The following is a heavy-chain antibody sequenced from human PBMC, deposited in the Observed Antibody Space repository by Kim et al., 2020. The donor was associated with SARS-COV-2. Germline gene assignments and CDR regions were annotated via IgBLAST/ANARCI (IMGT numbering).Heavy chain of an antibody. CDR1: GDTLTELS. D-gene: IGHD3-3*01. Sequence: ASVKVSCKVSGDTLTELSMHWVRQAPGEVLEWMGGFDPENGDKIYAQKFKGRVTLTEDRSTDTAYMELSSLRSEDTAVYSCATNDFWSGYYTFWGQGTLV. V-gene: IGHV1-24*01. CDR2: FDPENGDK. CDR3: ATNDFWSGYYTF. J-gene: IGHJ4*02.